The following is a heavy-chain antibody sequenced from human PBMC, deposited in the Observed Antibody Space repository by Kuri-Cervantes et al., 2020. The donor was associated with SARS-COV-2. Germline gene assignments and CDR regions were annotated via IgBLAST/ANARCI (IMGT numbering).Heavy chain of an antibody. CDR1: GGSFSTYY. CDR2: INHSGST. V-gene: IGHV4-34*01. J-gene: IGHJ6*02. Sequence: SETLSLTCVVYGGSFSTYYWSWVRQPPGKGLEWIGEINHSGSTNYNPSLKSRGTISVDTSKNQFSLNLNSVTAADTAVYYCARPKGDYGGWYYYYGMDVWGQGTTVTVSS. CDR3: ARPKGDYGGWYYYYGMDV. D-gene: IGHD4-17*01.